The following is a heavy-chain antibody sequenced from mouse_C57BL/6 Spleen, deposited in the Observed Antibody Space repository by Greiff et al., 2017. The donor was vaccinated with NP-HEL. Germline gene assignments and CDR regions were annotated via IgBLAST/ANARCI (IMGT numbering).Heavy chain of an antibody. CDR2: IYPGGGYT. V-gene: IGHV1-63*01. Sequence: QVQLQQSGAELVRPGTSVKMSCKASGYTFTNYWIGWAKQRPGHGLEWIGDIYPGGGYTNYNEKFKGKATLTADKSSSTAYMQFSSLTSEDSAIYSGAREVLDSAGYGNWGQGTTLTVSA. J-gene: IGHJ2*01. CDR3: AREVLDSAGYGN. CDR1: GYTFTNYW. D-gene: IGHD3-2*02.